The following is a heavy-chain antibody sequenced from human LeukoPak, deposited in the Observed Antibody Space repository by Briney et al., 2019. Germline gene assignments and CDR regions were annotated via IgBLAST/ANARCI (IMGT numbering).Heavy chain of an antibody. V-gene: IGHV3-53*01. D-gene: IGHD1-26*01. CDR2: IYSGGST. J-gene: IGHJ3*02. CDR3: ASRLGGSYYAGAFDI. Sequence: GGSLRLSCAASGFTVSSNYMSWVRQAPGKGLEWVSVIYSGGSTYYADSVKGRFTISRDNSKNTLYLQMNSLRAEDTAVYYCASRLGGSYYAGAFDIWGQGTMVTVSS. CDR1: GFTVSSNY.